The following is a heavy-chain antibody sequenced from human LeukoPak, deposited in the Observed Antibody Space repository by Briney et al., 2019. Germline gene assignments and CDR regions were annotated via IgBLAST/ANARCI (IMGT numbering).Heavy chain of an antibody. Sequence: KPGGSLRLSCAASGFTFTNAWMTWVRQAPGKGLEWVGRIKSKTDGGTIDYAAPVQGRFTISRDDSKTTVYLQMNSLKTEDTAMYYCTTLASGKYGVDVWGQGTTVTVSS. CDR2: IKSKTDGGTI. CDR1: GFTFTNAW. J-gene: IGHJ6*02. V-gene: IGHV3-15*01. CDR3: TTLASGKYGVDV. D-gene: IGHD1-26*01.